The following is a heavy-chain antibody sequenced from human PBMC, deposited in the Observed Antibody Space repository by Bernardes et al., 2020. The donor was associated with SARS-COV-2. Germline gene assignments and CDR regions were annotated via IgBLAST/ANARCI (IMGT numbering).Heavy chain of an antibody. CDR3: ARDPVGGQGFYWYFDL. Sequence: SETLSLTCSVSGGSIGIYYWSWIRQSPGKGLEWIGYVSYTGSTNYNPSLKSRVTMSVSTSKSQFSLKLTSVTAADTAIYYCARDPVGGQGFYWYFDLWGRGTLVTVSS. CDR1: GGSIGIYY. V-gene: IGHV4-59*01. CDR2: VSYTGST. J-gene: IGHJ2*01. D-gene: IGHD1-26*01.